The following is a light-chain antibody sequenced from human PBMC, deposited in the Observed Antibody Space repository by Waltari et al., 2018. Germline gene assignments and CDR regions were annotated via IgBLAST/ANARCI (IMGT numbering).Light chain of an antibody. Sequence: QSALTQPASVSGSPGQPITNSRTGTSSAVGVYNYVSWSQQHPGKAPKLIIFDVSNRPSGVSNRFSGSKSGNTASLTISGLQAEDEADYYCSSYISSSTLELFGGGTSLTVL. CDR2: DVS. CDR1: SSAVGVYNY. CDR3: SSYISSSTLEL. V-gene: IGLV2-14*03. J-gene: IGLJ2*01.